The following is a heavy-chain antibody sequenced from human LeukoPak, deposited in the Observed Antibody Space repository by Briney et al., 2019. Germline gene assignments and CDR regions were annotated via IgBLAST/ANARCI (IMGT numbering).Heavy chain of an antibody. D-gene: IGHD6-13*01. J-gene: IGHJ5*02. CDR3: ARAKYSSSWFPS. CDR2: INPNSGGT. Sequence: GASVKVSCKASVYTFTGYYMHWVRQAPGQGLEWMGWINPNSGGTNYAQKFQGRVNMTRDTSISTPYMELSRLRSDDTAVYYCARAKYSSSWFPSWGQGTLVTVSS. CDR1: VYTFTGYY. V-gene: IGHV1-2*02.